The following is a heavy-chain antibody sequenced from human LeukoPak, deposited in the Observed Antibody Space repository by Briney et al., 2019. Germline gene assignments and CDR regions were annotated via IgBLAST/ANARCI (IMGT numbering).Heavy chain of an antibody. CDR2: ISTAGAGT. Sequence: TGGSLRLSCAASGFTFSSYAMIWVRQAPGKGLEWVSTISTAGAGTYYADSVKGRLTISRDNSKNTLYLQMNSLRAEDTAVYYCAKRGGSGSYYPFDYWGQGTLVTVSS. J-gene: IGHJ4*02. D-gene: IGHD3-10*01. CDR1: GFTFSSYA. CDR3: AKRGGSGSYYPFDY. V-gene: IGHV3-23*01.